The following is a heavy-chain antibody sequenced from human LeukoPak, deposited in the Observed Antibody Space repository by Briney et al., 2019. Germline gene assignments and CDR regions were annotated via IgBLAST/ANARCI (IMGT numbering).Heavy chain of an antibody. CDR1: RFTFSSYA. J-gene: IGHJ1*01. V-gene: IGHV3-30*04. D-gene: IGHD6-19*01. Sequence: GRSLRLSCAASRFTFSSYAMHWVRQAPGKGLEWVAAISYDGTNEYHADSVKGRFTISRDNSKNTLYLQMNSLRAEDTAIYYCARDRIAVAGMGAFQHWGQGTLVTVS. CDR2: ISYDGTNE. CDR3: ARDRIAVAGMGAFQH.